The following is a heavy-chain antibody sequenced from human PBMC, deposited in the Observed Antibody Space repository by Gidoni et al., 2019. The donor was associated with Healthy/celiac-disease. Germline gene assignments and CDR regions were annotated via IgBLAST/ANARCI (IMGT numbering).Heavy chain of an antibody. Sequence: QVQLVQSGAEVKKPGASVKVSCKDSGYTFTSYDINWVRQATGQGLEWMGWMNPNSGNTGYAQKFQGRVTMTRNTSISTAYMELSSLRSEDTAVYYCARSDSSGSQPNYYYYYGMDVWGQGTTVTVSS. V-gene: IGHV1-8*01. CDR3: ARSDSSGSQPNYYYYYGMDV. CDR2: MNPNSGNT. D-gene: IGHD3-22*01. CDR1: GYTFTSYD. J-gene: IGHJ6*02.